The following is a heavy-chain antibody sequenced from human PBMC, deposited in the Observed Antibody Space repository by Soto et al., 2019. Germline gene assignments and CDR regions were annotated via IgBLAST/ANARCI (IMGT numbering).Heavy chain of an antibody. CDR1: GFTFSSYG. D-gene: IGHD4-17*01. V-gene: IGHV3-30*18. CDR2: ISYHGNDK. CDR3: AKDLLHNTVTTCGS. Sequence: QVQLVESGGGVVQPGRSLRLSCAASGFTFSSYGMHWVRQAPGKGLEWVAVISYHGNDKYYADSVKGRFTISRDNSKSPLDVQLSSLSAEDTDIYFCAKDLLHNTVTTCGSWGQGTLVTVSS. J-gene: IGHJ5*02.